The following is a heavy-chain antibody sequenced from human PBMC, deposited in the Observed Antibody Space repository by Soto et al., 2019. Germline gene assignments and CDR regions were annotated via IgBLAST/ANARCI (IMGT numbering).Heavy chain of an antibody. CDR3: ARAGGIAMATGGHY. V-gene: IGHV4-38-2*01. Sequence: SETLSLTSAVSGYSISSGYYWGWIRQPPGKGLEWIGSIYHSGSTYYTPSLKSRVTISVDTSKNQFSLKLSSVTAADTAVYYCARAGGIAMATGGHYWGQGTLVTVSS. J-gene: IGHJ4*02. D-gene: IGHD5-18*01. CDR2: IYHSGST. CDR1: GYSISSGYY.